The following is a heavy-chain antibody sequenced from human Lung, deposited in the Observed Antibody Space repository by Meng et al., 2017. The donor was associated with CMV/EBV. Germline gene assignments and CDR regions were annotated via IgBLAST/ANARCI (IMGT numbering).Heavy chain of an antibody. CDR3: ARVAAAGRGMDV. D-gene: IGHD6-13*01. V-gene: IGHV3-7*04. CDR2: INQDGSQK. CDR1: GFTFSSHW. J-gene: IGHJ6*02. Sequence: GGSLRLSCAASGFTFSSHWMTWVRQAAGKGLEWVANINQDGSQKNYVDSVKGRFTISRDNDKNSLFLQMNSLRAEDTAVYYCARVAAAGRGMDVWGQGTTVTVSS.